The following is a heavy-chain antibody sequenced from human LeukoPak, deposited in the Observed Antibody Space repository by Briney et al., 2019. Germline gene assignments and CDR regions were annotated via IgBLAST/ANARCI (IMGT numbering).Heavy chain of an antibody. CDR2: ISGSGGST. V-gene: IGHV3-23*01. CDR1: GFTFSSYA. Sequence: GGSLRLSCAASGFTFSSYAMSWVRQAPGKGLEWVSAISGSGGSTYYADSVKGRFTISRDNSKNTLYLQMNSLRAEDTAVYYCAKVSYFDSSGSPDYWGQGTLVTVSS. J-gene: IGHJ4*02. D-gene: IGHD3-22*01. CDR3: AKVSYFDSSGSPDY.